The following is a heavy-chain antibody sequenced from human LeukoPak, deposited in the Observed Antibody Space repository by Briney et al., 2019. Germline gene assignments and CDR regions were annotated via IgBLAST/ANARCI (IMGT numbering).Heavy chain of an antibody. Sequence: PGGSLRLSCEASGFTFSNNWMTWVRQAPGKGLEWVANIKQDGTKTYYVDSVKGRFTTSRDNAKNSVYLQMNSLRAEDTAVYFCAKDNPLPLWGQGTLVSVSS. CDR2: IKQDGTKT. CDR3: AKDNPLPL. CDR1: GFTFSNNW. V-gene: IGHV3-7*04. D-gene: IGHD1-14*01. J-gene: IGHJ4*02.